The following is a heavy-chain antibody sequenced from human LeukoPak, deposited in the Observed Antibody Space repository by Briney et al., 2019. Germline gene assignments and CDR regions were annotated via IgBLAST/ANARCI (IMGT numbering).Heavy chain of an antibody. CDR3: AMLMVYASVKNAFDI. CDR1: GGTFSSYA. D-gene: IGHD2-8*01. Sequence: ASVKVSCKASGGTFSSYAISWVRQAPGQGLEWIGGIIPIFGTAIYAQKFQGRVTITADESTSTAYMELSSLRSEDTAVYYCAMLMVYASVKNAFDIWGQGTMVTVSS. V-gene: IGHV1-69*13. J-gene: IGHJ3*02. CDR2: IIPIFGTA.